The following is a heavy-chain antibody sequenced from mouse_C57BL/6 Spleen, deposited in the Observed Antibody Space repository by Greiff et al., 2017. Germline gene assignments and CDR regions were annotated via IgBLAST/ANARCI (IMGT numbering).Heavy chain of an antibody. CDR2: IDPEDGDT. CDR3: TTADYDSDWYFDV. V-gene: IGHV14-1*01. Sequence: EVKLVESGAELVRPGASVKLSCTASGFNIKDYYMHWVKQRPEQGLEWIGRIDPEDGDTEYAPKFQGKATMTADTSSNTAYLQLSSLTSEDTAVYYCTTADYDSDWYFDVWGTGTTVTVSS. D-gene: IGHD2-4*01. J-gene: IGHJ1*03. CDR1: GFNIKDYY.